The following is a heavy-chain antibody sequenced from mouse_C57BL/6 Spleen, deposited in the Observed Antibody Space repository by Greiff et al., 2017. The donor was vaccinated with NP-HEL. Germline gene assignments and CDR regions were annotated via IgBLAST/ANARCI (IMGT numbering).Heavy chain of an antibody. V-gene: IGHV5-9-1*02. D-gene: IGHD2-1*01. J-gene: IGHJ2*01. Sequence: EVMLVESGEGLVKPGGSLKLSCAASGFTFSSYAMSWVRQTPEKRLEWVAYISSGGDYIYYADTVKGRFSISRDNASNTLDLQMSSLKSEDTAMDYCTREIYYGNYIYYFDYWGQGTTLTGSS. CDR1: GFTFSSYA. CDR2: ISSGGDYI. CDR3: TREIYYGNYIYYFDY.